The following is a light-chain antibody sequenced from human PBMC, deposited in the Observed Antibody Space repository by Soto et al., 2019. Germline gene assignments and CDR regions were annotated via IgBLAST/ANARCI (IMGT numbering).Light chain of an antibody. CDR3: QQYGSSPT. J-gene: IGKJ1*01. CDR1: QSVSSSY. Sequence: EIVLTQSPGPLSLSPGERATLSCRASQSVSSSYLAWYQQKPGQAPRLLIYGASSRATGIPDRFSGSGSGTDFTLTISRLEPEVFAVYYCQQYGSSPTFGQGTKVEIK. V-gene: IGKV3-20*01. CDR2: GAS.